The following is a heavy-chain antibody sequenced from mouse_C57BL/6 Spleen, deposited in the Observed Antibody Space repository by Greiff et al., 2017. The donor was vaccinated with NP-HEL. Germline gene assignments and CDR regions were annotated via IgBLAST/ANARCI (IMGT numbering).Heavy chain of an antibody. J-gene: IGHJ2*01. CDR3: ARSPANWPFDF. Sequence: QVQLKQSGAELAKPGASVKLSCKASGYTFTSYWMHWVKQRPGQGLEWIGYINPSSGYTKYNQKFKDKATLTADKSSSTAYMQLSSLTDEDSAVYYCARSPANWPFDFWGQGTTHTVSS. CDR2: INPSSGYT. CDR1: GYTFTSYW. D-gene: IGHD4-1*01. V-gene: IGHV1-7*01.